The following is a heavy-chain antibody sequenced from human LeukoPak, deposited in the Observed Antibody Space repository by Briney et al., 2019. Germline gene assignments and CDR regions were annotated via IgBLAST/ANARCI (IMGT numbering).Heavy chain of an antibody. CDR3: ARPIANYYGSGSYYL. Sequence: SCKASGYTFTSYYMHWVRQAPGKGLVWVSRINSDGSSTSYADSVKGRFTISRDNAKNTLYLQMNSLRAEDTAVYYCARPIANYYGSGSYYLWGQGTLVTVSS. V-gene: IGHV3-74*01. D-gene: IGHD3-10*01. J-gene: IGHJ4*02. CDR2: INSDGSST. CDR1: GYTFTSYY.